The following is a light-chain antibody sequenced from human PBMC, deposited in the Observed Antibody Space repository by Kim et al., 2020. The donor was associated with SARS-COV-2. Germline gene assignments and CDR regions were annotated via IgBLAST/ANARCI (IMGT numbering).Light chain of an antibody. CDR2: GKY. J-gene: IGLJ3*02. CDR3: NSRDSSCDHVV. CDR1: SLRNYY. V-gene: IGLV3-19*01. Sequence: SSELTQDPAVSVALGQTVRLTCQGDSLRNYYATWYQQRPGQAPVLVLYGKYNRPSWIPDRFSGSASGNTASLTITGAQAEDEADYYCNSRDSSCDHVVFG.